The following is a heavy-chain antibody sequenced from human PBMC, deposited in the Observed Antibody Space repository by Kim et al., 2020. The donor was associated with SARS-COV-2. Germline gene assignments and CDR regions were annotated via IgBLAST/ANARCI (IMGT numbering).Heavy chain of an antibody. J-gene: IGHJ6*02. CDR3: AREATVTSISFPYYYYYGMDV. D-gene: IGHD4-17*01. Sequence: GGSLRLSCSASGFTFSSYWMSWVRQAPGKGLEWVANIKQDGSEKYYVDSVKGRFTISRDNAKNSLYLQMNSLRAEDTAVYYCAREATVTSISFPYYYYYGMDVWGQGTTVTVSS. CDR1: GFTFSSYW. V-gene: IGHV3-7*03. CDR2: IKQDGSEK.